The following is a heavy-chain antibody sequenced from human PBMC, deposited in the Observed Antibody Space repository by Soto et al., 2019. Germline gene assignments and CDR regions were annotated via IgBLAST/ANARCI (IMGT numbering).Heavy chain of an antibody. D-gene: IGHD6-6*01. Sequence: SETLSLTCTVSGGSISSGDYYWSWIRQPPGKGLEWIGYIYYSGSTYYNPSLKSRVTISVDTSKNQFSLKLSSVTAADTAVYYCARGNELDTTNWFDPWGQGTLVTVSS. V-gene: IGHV4-30-4*01. CDR3: ARGNELDTTNWFDP. CDR2: IYYSGST. CDR1: GGSISSGDYY. J-gene: IGHJ5*02.